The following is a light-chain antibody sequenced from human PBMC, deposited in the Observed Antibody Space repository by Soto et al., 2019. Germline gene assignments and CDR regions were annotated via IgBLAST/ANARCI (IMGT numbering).Light chain of an antibody. CDR3: QQYNNWPPRT. V-gene: IGKV3-15*01. J-gene: IGKJ1*01. CDR2: GAS. Sequence: IVLTQSPGTLSLSPWERATLSCRASQSVSNNYLAWYQQKPGQAPRLLIYGASTRATGVPARFSGSGSGTEFTLTISSLQSEDFAVYYCQQYNNWPPRTFGQGTKVDIK. CDR1: QSVSNN.